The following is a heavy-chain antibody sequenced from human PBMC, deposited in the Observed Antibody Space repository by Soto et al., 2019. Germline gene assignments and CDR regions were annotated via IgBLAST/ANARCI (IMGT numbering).Heavy chain of an antibody. J-gene: IGHJ5*01. CDR2: IIPYNGNT. Sequence: SVKVSCKASGYIFTYRYLYWVRQAPGQALEWMGWIIPYNGNTNYAQKFQDRFSITRESSLSTVYMELRSLRSDDTGMYYCARSALDADGYHYLDSWGPGTLVTVSS. CDR1: GYIFTYRY. CDR3: ARSALDADGYHYLDS. D-gene: IGHD5-18*01. V-gene: IGHV1-45*02.